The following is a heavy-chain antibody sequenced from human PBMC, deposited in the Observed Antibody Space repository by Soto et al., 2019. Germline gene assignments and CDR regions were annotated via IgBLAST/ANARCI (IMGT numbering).Heavy chain of an antibody. CDR2: ISSSSSYI. CDR3: ARDEFEYSSSSLYMDV. Sequence: GGSLRLSCAASGFTFSSYSMNWVRQAPGKGLEWVSSISSSSSYIYYADSVKGRFTISRDNAKNSLYLQMNSLRAEDTAVYYCARDEFEYSSSSLYMDVWGKGTTVTVSS. V-gene: IGHV3-21*01. D-gene: IGHD6-6*01. CDR1: GFTFSSYS. J-gene: IGHJ6*03.